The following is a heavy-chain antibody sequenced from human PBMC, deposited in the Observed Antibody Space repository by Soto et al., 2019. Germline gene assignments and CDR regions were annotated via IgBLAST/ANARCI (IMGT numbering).Heavy chain of an antibody. CDR2: IRSKANSYAT. V-gene: IGHV3-73*01. CDR3: TRTHSSGWFNWYFDL. Sequence: GGSLRLSCAASGFTFSGSAMHWVRQASGKGLEWVGRIRSKANSYATAYAASVKGRFTISRDDSNNTAYLQMNSLKTEDTAVYYCTRTHSSGWFNWYFDLWGRGTLVTVSS. D-gene: IGHD6-19*01. J-gene: IGHJ2*01. CDR1: GFTFSGSA.